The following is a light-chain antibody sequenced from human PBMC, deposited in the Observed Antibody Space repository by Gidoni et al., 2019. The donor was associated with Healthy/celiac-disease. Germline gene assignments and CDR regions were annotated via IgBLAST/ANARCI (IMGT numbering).Light chain of an antibody. CDR1: QSVSSN. J-gene: IGKJ4*01. CDR2: GAS. CDR3: QQYNNWPPTT. V-gene: IGKV3-15*01. Sequence: EIVMTQSPATLSVSPGERATLSCRASQSVSSNLAWYQQKPGQAPRLLIYGASTRATGIPARFSGSGSVTEFTLTIRSLQSEDFAVYYCQQYNNWPPTTFGGGTKVEIK.